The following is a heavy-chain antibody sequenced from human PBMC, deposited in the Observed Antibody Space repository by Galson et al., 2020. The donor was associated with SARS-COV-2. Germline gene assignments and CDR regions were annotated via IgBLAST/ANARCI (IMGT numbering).Heavy chain of an antibody. D-gene: IGHD1-26*01. V-gene: IGHV4-38-2*01. CDR1: GYSISSGYY. J-gene: IGHJ3*02. CDR3: ARQWELLSDAFDI. CDR2: IYHSGST. Sequence: SETLSLTCAVSGYSISSGYYWGWLRPPPGKGLEWIGRIYHSGSTYYNPSLKSRVTISVDTSKNQFSLKLSSVTAADTALYYCARQWELLSDAFDIWGQGTMVTVSS.